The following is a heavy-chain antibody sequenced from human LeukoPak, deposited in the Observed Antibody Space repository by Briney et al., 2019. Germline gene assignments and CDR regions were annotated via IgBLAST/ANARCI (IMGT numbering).Heavy chain of an antibody. Sequence: PSETLSLTCTVSGGSISSYYWSWIRQPPGKGLEWIGSIYYSGSTYYNPSLKSRVTISVDTSKNQFSLKLSSVTAADTAVYYCARRMPYCSSTSCHRYYFDYWGQGTLVTVSS. D-gene: IGHD2-2*01. V-gene: IGHV4-59*05. CDR3: ARRMPYCSSTSCHRYYFDY. J-gene: IGHJ4*02. CDR2: IYYSGST. CDR1: GGSISSYY.